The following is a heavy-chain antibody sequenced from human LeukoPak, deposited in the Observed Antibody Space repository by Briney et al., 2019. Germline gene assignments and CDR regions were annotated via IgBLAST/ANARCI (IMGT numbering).Heavy chain of an antibody. J-gene: IGHJ4*02. V-gene: IGHV3-23*01. CDR2: ISVSVGST. CDR3: AKGPTADY. CDR1: GVTFTSYA. Sequence: PVGSLRLSCAASGVTFTSYAMSSVRQALGKGLEWVSAISVSVGSTYYAVSVKGRFTISRDNSKNTLYLQMNSLRAEDTAVYYCAKGPTADYWGQGTLVTVSS.